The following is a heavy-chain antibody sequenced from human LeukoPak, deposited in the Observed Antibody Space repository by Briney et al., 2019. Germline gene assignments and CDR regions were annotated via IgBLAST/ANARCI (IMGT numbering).Heavy chain of an antibody. Sequence: PGGSLRLSCAASGFTFSSYWMHWVRRAPGKGLVWVSRINSDGSSTSYADSVKGRFTISRDSAKNTLYLQMNSLRAEDTAVYYCVRDGYSYGFMLAFDIWGLGTRVTVSS. V-gene: IGHV3-74*01. D-gene: IGHD5-18*01. CDR2: INSDGSST. J-gene: IGHJ3*02. CDR1: GFTFSSYW. CDR3: VRDGYSYGFMLAFDI.